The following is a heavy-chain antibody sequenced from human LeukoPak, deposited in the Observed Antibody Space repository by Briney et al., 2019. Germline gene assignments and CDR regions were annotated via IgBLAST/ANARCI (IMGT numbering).Heavy chain of an antibody. CDR2: IYTSGST. D-gene: IGHD4-17*01. V-gene: IGHV4-4*07. CDR3: ARERDYGGYFDY. CDR1: GGSISSYY. Sequence: SETLSLTCTVSGGSISSYYWSWIRQPARKGLEWIGRIYTSGSTNYNPSLKSRVTMSVDTSKNQFSLKLSSVTAADTAVYYCARERDYGGYFDYWGQGTLVTVSS. J-gene: IGHJ4*02.